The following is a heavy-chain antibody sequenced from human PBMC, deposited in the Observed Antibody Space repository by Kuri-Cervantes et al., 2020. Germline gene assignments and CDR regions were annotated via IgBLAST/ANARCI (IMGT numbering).Heavy chain of an antibody. CDR2: IIPIFGTA. Sequence: SVKVSCKASGGTFSSYAISWVRQAPGQGLEWMGGIIPIFGTANYAQKFQGRVTITADKSTSTAYMELSSLRSEDTAVYYCARDSHVSYYDILTGYYPFDYWGQGTLVTVSS. D-gene: IGHD3-9*01. J-gene: IGHJ4*02. CDR1: GGTFSSYA. V-gene: IGHV1-69*06. CDR3: ARDSHVSYYDILTGYYPFDY.